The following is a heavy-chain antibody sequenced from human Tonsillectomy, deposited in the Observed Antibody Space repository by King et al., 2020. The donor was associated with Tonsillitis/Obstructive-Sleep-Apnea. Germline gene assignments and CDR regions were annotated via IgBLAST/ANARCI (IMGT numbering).Heavy chain of an antibody. J-gene: IGHJ4*02. Sequence: VQLVESGGGVVQPGRSLRLSCAASGFTFSNYGMHGVRQAPGKGREWVAVIAYDGSNKYFADSVKGRFTISSDNSKNTLFLQMNSLRAEDSAVYYCAKDSDSGPIGGDFDYWGQGTLVTVSS. D-gene: IGHD6-19*01. CDR2: IAYDGSNK. CDR1: GFTFSNYG. V-gene: IGHV3-30*18. CDR3: AKDSDSGPIGGDFDY.